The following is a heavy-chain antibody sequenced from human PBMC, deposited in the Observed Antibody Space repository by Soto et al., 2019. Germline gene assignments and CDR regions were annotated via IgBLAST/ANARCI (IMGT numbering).Heavy chain of an antibody. CDR1: GFTFSSYA. J-gene: IGHJ4*02. Sequence: GGSLRLSCAASGFTFSSYAMSWVRQAPGKGLEWDSAISGSGGRTYYADTVKGRFTISRDNSKNTLYLQTSTLRAEDTAVYDCGSELGSTRHGGRGPLGTGSS. CDR2: ISGSGGRT. V-gene: IGHV3-23*01. CDR3: GSELGSTRH. D-gene: IGHD1-1*01.